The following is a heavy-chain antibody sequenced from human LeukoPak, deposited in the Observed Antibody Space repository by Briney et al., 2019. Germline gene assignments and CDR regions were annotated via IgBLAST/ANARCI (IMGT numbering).Heavy chain of an antibody. V-gene: IGHV4-59*01. Sequence: SETLSLTCTVSTASIRSYQWSWIRQPPGKGLEWIGNIYYSGSTNYNPSLKSRVTISVDTSKNQFSLKLSPVTAADTAVYYCARSLVAVAGRGYNWFDPWGQGTLVTVSS. CDR1: TASIRSYQ. CDR3: ARSLVAVAGRGYNWFDP. J-gene: IGHJ5*02. D-gene: IGHD6-19*01. CDR2: IYYSGST.